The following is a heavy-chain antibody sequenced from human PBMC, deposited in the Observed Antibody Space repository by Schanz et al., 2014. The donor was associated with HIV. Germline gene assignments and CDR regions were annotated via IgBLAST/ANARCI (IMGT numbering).Heavy chain of an antibody. V-gene: IGHV3-23*04. CDR2: ISGSGVST. J-gene: IGHJ4*02. D-gene: IGHD2-8*01. CDR1: GFTFSSYG. Sequence: EVQLVESGGGLVQPGGSLRLSCAASGFTFSSYGMSWVRQAPGKGLEWVSAISGSGVSTYYADSVKGRFTISRDNSKNTLYLQMNSLRAGDTAMYYCARGPMYAYWGQGNLVTVSS. CDR3: ARGPMYAY.